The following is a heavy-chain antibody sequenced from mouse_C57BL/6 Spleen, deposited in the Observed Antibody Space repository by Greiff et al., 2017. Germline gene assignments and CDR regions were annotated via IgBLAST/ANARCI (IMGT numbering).Heavy chain of an antibody. Sequence: VQLQQSGPELVKPGASVKISCKASGYAFSSSWMNWVKQRPGKGLEWIGRIYPGDGDTNYNGKFKGKATLTADKSSSTAYMQLSSLTSEDSAVYFCARGGAGTPWFAYWGQGTLVTVSA. CDR2: IYPGDGDT. D-gene: IGHD4-1*01. J-gene: IGHJ3*01. CDR1: GYAFSSSW. V-gene: IGHV1-82*01. CDR3: ARGGAGTPWFAY.